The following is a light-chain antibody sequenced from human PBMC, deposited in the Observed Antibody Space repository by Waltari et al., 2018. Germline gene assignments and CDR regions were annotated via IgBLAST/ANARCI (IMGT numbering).Light chain of an antibody. Sequence: QLVLTQSPSASASLGASVKLTCTLSSGHSSNIIAWHQQQPEKGPRHLMKVNSDGSHSKGDEIPDLFSGSRSGPEVYLAVSSDQSEDEADYYCQTGGHGTWVFGGGTKLTVL. CDR1: SGHSSNI. CDR2: VNSDGSH. J-gene: IGLJ3*02. CDR3: QTGGHGTWV. V-gene: IGLV4-69*01.